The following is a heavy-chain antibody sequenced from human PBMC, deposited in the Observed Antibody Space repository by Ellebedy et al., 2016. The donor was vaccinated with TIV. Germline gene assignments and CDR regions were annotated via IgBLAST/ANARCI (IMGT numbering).Heavy chain of an antibody. CDR2: INPNSGGT. D-gene: IGHD6-19*01. Sequence: ASVKVSCKASGYTFTGYYMHWVRQAPGQGLEWMGWINPNSGGTNYAQKFQGWVTMTRDTSISTAYMELSRLRSDDTTVYYCARVIGSSGWYAVDYWGQGTLVTVSS. V-gene: IGHV1-2*04. CDR1: GYTFTGYY. J-gene: IGHJ4*02. CDR3: ARVIGSSGWYAVDY.